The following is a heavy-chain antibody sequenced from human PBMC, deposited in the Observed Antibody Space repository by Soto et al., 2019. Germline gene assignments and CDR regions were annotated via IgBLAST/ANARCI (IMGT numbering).Heavy chain of an antibody. CDR1: GGSFSGYY. CDR2: INHSGST. Sequence: PSDTLSLTCDVYGGSFSGYYWSWIRQPPGKGLEWIGEINHSGSTNYNPSLKSRVTISVDTSKNQFSLKLSSVTAADTAVYYCARDTPMMSAGMDVWGQGTTVTVSS. CDR3: ARDTPMMSAGMDV. V-gene: IGHV4-34*01. D-gene: IGHD3-22*01. J-gene: IGHJ6*02.